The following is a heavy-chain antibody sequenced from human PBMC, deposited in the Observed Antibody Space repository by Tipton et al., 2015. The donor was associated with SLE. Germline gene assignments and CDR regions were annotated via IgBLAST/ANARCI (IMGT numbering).Heavy chain of an antibody. CDR3: ARECSGTGCLDY. CDR1: GYSFTNFD. CDR2: ISTKNGAR. D-gene: IGHD2-8*02. V-gene: IGHV1-18*01. Sequence: QVQLVQSGAEVMKPGASVKVSCKASGYSFTNFDISWVRQAPGQGLEWMGWISTKNGARKYAERFQGRISMTTDTSTSTSYMELKSPRSDDTAIYYCARECSGTGCLDYWGQGTLVTVSS. J-gene: IGHJ4*02.